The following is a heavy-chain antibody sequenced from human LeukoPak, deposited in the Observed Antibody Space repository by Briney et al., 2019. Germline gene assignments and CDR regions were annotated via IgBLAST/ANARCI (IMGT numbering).Heavy chain of an antibody. CDR3: ARVDGSPDY. V-gene: IGHV1-8*03. D-gene: IGHD2-15*01. Sequence: ASVKVSCKASGYTLASYYVHWVRQAPGQGLEWLGWVNTKSGNTGSAQNFQGRVTITRDTSISTAYMELSSLRSEDTAVYYCARVDGSPDYWGQGTLVTVSS. J-gene: IGHJ4*02. CDR2: VNTKSGNT. CDR1: GYTLASYY.